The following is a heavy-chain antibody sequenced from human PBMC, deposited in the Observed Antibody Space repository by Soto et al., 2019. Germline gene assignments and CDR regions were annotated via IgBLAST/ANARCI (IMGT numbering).Heavy chain of an antibody. Sequence: EVQLLESGGGLVQPGGSLRLSCAASGFTFSSYAMTWVRQAPGKGLEWVSALSGSGVSTYYADSVKGRFTISRDNSKNKLYLQMNSLRAENTAVYYCAKGGRSKDYYDTSGYYLYYYYAMDVWGQGTTVTVSS. D-gene: IGHD3-22*01. CDR3: AKGGRSKDYYDTSGYYLYYYYAMDV. CDR1: GFTFSSYA. V-gene: IGHV3-23*01. CDR2: LSGSGVST. J-gene: IGHJ6*02.